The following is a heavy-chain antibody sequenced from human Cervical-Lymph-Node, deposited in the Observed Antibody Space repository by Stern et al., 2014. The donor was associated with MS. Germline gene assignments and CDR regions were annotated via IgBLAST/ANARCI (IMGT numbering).Heavy chain of an antibody. V-gene: IGHV3-23*04. Sequence: VQLVQSGGGLVQPGGSLRLSCAASGFTFSSYAMSWVRQAPGKGLEWVSAISGSGGSTSYADTVKGRFTISRDNSKNALYLQMNSLRAEDTAVYYCAQRAGYCSGGSCLNWFDPWGQGTLVTVSS. CDR1: GFTFSSYA. D-gene: IGHD2-15*01. J-gene: IGHJ5*02. CDR2: ISGSGGST. CDR3: AQRAGYCSGGSCLNWFDP.